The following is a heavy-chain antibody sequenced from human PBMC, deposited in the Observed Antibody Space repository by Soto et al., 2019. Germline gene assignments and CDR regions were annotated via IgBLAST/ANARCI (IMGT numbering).Heavy chain of an antibody. D-gene: IGHD1-7*01. CDR3: AKDRNYPRDQFHY. Sequence: GGSLRLSCAASGFTFSTYALSWVRQAPGKGLEWVSAISANGQGIYYADSVRGRFTISRDNSKNTIFLHMDSLRAEDTAVYYCAKDRNYPRDQFHYWGQGTMVTVS. CDR2: ISANGQGI. CDR1: GFTFSTYA. J-gene: IGHJ4*02. V-gene: IGHV3-23*01.